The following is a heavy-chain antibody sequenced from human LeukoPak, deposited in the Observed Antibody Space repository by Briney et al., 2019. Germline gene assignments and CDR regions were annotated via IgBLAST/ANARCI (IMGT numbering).Heavy chain of an antibody. CDR2: INHSGST. Sequence: SETLSLTCAVYGGSFSGYYWSWIRQPPGKGLEWIGEINHSGSTNYNPSLKSRVTISVDTSKNQFSLKLSSVTAADTAVYYCARDKYRYGHIGFDYWGQGTLVTVSS. CDR3: ARDKYRYGHIGFDY. CDR1: GGSFSGYY. V-gene: IGHV4-34*01. D-gene: IGHD5-18*01. J-gene: IGHJ4*02.